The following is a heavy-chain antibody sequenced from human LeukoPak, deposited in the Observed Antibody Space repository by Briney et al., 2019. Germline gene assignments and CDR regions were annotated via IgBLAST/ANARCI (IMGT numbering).Heavy chain of an antibody. Sequence: GASVKVSCKASGGTFSSYAISWVRQAPGQGLEWMGGIIPIFGTANYAQKFQGRVTITTDESTSTAYMELSSLRSEDTAVYYCARGLRSISPRNWFDPWGQGTLVTVSS. CDR2: IIPIFGTA. CDR3: ARGLRSISPRNWFDP. J-gene: IGHJ5*02. V-gene: IGHV1-69*05. CDR1: GGTFSSYA. D-gene: IGHD2-21*01.